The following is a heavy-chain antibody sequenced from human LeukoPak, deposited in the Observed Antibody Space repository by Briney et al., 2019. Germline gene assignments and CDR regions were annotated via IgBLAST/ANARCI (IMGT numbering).Heavy chain of an antibody. D-gene: IGHD3-3*01. CDR2: ISGSGGST. V-gene: IGHV3-23*01. Sequence: GGSLRLFCAASGFTFSSYAMSWVRQAPGKGLEWVSAISGSGGSTYYADSVKGRFTISRDNSKNTLYLQMNSLRAEDTAVYYCAKGTITIFGVVTHFDYWGQGTLVTVSS. CDR3: AKGTITIFGVVTHFDY. J-gene: IGHJ4*02. CDR1: GFTFSSYA.